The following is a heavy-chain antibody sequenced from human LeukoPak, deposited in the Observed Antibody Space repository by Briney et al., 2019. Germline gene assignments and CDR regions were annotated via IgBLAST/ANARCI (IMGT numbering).Heavy chain of an antibody. CDR3: ARDSGGSSVYNWLDP. Sequence: SETLSLTCAVSGGSISSGGYSWSWIRQPPGKGLEWIGYIYHSGSTYYNPSLKSRVTISVDRSKNQFSLKLSSVTAADTAVYYCARDSGGSSVYNWLDPWGQGTLVTVSS. V-gene: IGHV4-30-2*01. CDR1: GGSISSGGYS. CDR2: IYHSGST. J-gene: IGHJ5*02. D-gene: IGHD1-14*01.